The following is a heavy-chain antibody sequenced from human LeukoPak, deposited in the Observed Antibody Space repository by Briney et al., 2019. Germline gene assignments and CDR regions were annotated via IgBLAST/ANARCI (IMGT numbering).Heavy chain of an antibody. Sequence: SGPTLVNPTQTLTPTCTFSGFSLNTNGVGVGWIRQPPGKALEFLGLIYWDDDKRYSPSLKSRLIITKDTSKNQVVLTMSNVDPVDTATYYCAHRQYYYGSWDTGYFDDWGQGTLVTVSS. J-gene: IGHJ4*02. V-gene: IGHV2-5*02. CDR3: AHRQYYYGSWDTGYFDD. CDR2: IYWDDDK. CDR1: GFSLNTNGVG. D-gene: IGHD3-10*01.